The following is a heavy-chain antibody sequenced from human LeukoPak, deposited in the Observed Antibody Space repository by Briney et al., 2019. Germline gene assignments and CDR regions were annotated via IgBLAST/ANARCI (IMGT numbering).Heavy chain of an antibody. V-gene: IGHV3-30-3*01. D-gene: IGHD3-22*01. J-gene: IGHJ4*02. CDR1: GFTFSSYA. CDR2: ISYDGSNK. Sequence: GGSLRLSCAASGFTFSSYAMHWVRQAPGKGLEWVAVISYDGSNKYYADSVKGRFTISRDNSKNTLYLQMNSLRAEDTAVYYCARSSMIVVVNTPNYYFDYWGQGTLVTVSS. CDR3: ARSSMIVVVNTPNYYFDY.